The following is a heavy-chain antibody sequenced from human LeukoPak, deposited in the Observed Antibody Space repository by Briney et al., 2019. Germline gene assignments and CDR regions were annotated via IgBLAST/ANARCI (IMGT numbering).Heavy chain of an antibody. CDR1: GFTFSDYY. D-gene: IGHD6-13*01. CDR2: ISSSGSTI. V-gene: IGHV3-11*01. Sequence: GGSVRLSCAASGFTFSDYYMSWIRQAPGKGLEWVSYISSSGSTIYYADSVKGRFTISRDNAKNSLYLQMNSLRAEDTAVYYCAREEGSSWYTFDYWGQGTLVTVSS. CDR3: AREEGSSWYTFDY. J-gene: IGHJ4*02.